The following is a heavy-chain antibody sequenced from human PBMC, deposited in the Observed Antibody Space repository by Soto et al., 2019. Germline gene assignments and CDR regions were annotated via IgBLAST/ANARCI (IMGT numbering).Heavy chain of an antibody. V-gene: IGHV3-23*01. J-gene: IGHJ3*02. Sequence: GGSLRLSCAASGFTFSSYAMSWVRQAPGKGLEWVSAISGSGGSTYYADSVKGRFTISRDNSKNTLYLQMNSLRAEDTAVYYCAGVWSGYYTGKGYGPIWGQGTMVTVSS. CDR3: AGVWSGYYTGKGYGPI. CDR2: ISGSGGST. CDR1: GFTFSSYA. D-gene: IGHD3-3*01.